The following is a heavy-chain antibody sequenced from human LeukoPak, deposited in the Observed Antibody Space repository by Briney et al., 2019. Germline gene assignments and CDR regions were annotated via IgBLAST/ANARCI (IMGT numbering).Heavy chain of an antibody. Sequence: SETLSLTCTVSGDSISSYYWSWIRQPAGKGLEWIGRIYNGGIITYNPSLKSRVTISVDTSKNQSSLKLSSVTAADTAVYYCARDSGGYYGSGSYPDYCGQGTLGTASS. J-gene: IGHJ4*01. CDR3: ARDSGGYYGSGSYPDY. D-gene: IGHD3-10*01. CDR1: GDSISSYY. V-gene: IGHV4-4*07. CDR2: IYNGGII.